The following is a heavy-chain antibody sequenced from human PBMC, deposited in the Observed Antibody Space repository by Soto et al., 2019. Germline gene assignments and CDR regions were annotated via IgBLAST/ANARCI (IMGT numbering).Heavy chain of an antibody. J-gene: IGHJ6*02. CDR1: GFTFSSYE. CDR3: ARDVAYRMDV. Sequence: SLRLSCAASGFTFSSYEMNWVRQAPGKGLEGVSYISSSGRTIYYADSVKGRFTISRDNAKNSVYLQMNSLRAEDTAVYYCARDVAYRMDVWGQGTTVTVSS. CDR2: ISSSGRTI. V-gene: IGHV3-48*03.